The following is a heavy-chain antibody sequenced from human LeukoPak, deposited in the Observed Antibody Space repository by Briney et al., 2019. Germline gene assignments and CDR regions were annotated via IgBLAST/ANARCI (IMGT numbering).Heavy chain of an antibody. J-gene: IGHJ4*02. CDR3: ASDRRGRGSYDY. D-gene: IGHD1-26*01. V-gene: IGHV1-2*02. CDR2: INPNSGGT. Sequence: ASVKVSCKASGYTFTGYYMHWVRQAPRQGLEWMGLINPNSGGTNYAQKFQGRVTMTRDTSISTAYMELSRLRSDDTAVYYCASDRRGRGSYDYWGQGTLVTVSS. CDR1: GYTFTGYY.